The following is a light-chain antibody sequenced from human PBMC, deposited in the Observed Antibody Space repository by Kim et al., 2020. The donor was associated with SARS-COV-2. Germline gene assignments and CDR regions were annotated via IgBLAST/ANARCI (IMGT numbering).Light chain of an antibody. J-gene: IGLJ3*02. CDR2: NDY. CDR1: SSNVGLHF. V-gene: IGLV1-44*01. Sequence: QSVLTQPPSTSGTPGQRVTISCSGSSSNVGLHFVNWYQQLPGTAPKVFIYNDYQRPSGVPDRFSGSRSGTSASLAISGLRPGEEVVYNLELWVF. CDR3: ELWV.